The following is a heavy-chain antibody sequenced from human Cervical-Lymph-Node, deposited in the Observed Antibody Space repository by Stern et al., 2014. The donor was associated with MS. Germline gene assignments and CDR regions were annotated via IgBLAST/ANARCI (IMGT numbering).Heavy chain of an antibody. Sequence: LVESEAEVKKPGSSMKVSCKASGGTFSSIDISWVRQAPGQGPEWLGGIIPLFGTTNYAQKFQGRVTIVADESTNTVNMELSSLRSEDTAVYYCVRDQGGIADSWGQGTLVTVSS. CDR2: IIPLFGTT. D-gene: IGHD6-13*01. CDR1: GGTFSSID. V-gene: IGHV1-69*01. J-gene: IGHJ5*01. CDR3: VRDQGGIADS.